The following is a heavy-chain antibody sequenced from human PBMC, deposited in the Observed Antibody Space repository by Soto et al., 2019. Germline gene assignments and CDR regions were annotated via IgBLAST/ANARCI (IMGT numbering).Heavy chain of an antibody. CDR2: ISYDGSNK. D-gene: IGHD3-22*01. J-gene: IGHJ3*02. CDR1: GFTFSSYG. CDR3: AKDMTQWLLRLDAFDI. V-gene: IGHV3-30*18. Sequence: GGSLRLSCAASGFTFSSYGMHWVRQAPGKGLEWVAVISYDGSNKYYADSVKGRFTISRDNSKNTLYLQMNSLRAEDTAVYYCAKDMTQWLLRLDAFDIWGQGTMVTVSS.